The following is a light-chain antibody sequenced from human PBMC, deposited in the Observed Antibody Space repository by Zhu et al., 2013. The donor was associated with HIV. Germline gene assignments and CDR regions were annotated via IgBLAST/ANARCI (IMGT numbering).Light chain of an antibody. CDR1: SSDLGVYNY. Sequence: QSALTQPASVSGSPGQSIAISCTGTSSDLGVYNYVSWYQQHPGKAPKLMIYEVSNRPSGVSNRFSGSKSGNTASLTISGLQAEDEADYYCSSYTSSSTPYVFGTGTKVTVL. J-gene: IGLJ1*01. V-gene: IGLV2-14*01. CDR2: EVS. CDR3: SSYTSSSTPYV.